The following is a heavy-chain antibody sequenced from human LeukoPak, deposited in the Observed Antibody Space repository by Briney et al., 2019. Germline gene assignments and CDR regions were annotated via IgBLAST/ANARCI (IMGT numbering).Heavy chain of an antibody. CDR2: MNPNSGNT. CDR1: GYTFTSYD. Sequence: ASVKVSCKASGYTFTSYDINWVRQATGQGLEWMGWMNPNSGNTGYAQKFQGRVTMTRNTSISTAYVELSSLRSEDTAVYYCARDLYSSSWYGHYYYYSMDVWGQGTTVTVSS. V-gene: IGHV1-8*01. D-gene: IGHD6-13*01. CDR3: ARDLYSSSWYGHYYYYSMDV. J-gene: IGHJ6*02.